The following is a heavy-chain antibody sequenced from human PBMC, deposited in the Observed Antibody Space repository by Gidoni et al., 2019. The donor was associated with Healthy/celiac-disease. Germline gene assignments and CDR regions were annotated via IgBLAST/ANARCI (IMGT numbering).Heavy chain of an antibody. CDR3: ASLGYCSGGSCYSSPYYYYYMDV. Sequence: QVQLVQSGAEVKKPGSSVKVSCKASGGTFSSYAISWVRQDPGQGLEWMGGIIPICGTANYAQKFQGRVTITADESTSTAYMELSSLRSEDTAVYYCASLGYCSGGSCYSSPYYYYYMDVWGKGTTVTVSS. J-gene: IGHJ6*03. CDR1: GGTFSSYA. CDR2: IIPICGTA. V-gene: IGHV1-69*01. D-gene: IGHD2-15*01.